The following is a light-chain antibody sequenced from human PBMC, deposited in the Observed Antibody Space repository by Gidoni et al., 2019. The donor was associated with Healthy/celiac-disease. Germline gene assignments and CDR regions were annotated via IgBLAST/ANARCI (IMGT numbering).Light chain of an antibody. CDR1: QGISNY. V-gene: IGKV1-27*01. J-gene: IGKJ3*01. CDR3: QKYNSAPLFT. Sequence: DIQMPQSPSSLSASVGDRVTITCRASQGISNYLAWYQQKPGKVPKLLIYAASTLQSGVPSRFSGSGSGTDFTLTISSLQPEDVATYYCQKYNSAPLFTFXPXTKVDIK. CDR2: AAS.